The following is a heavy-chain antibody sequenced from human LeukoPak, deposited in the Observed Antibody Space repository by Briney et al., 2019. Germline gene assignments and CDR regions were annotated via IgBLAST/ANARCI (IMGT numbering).Heavy chain of an antibody. D-gene: IGHD3-22*01. CDR3: ARGRYYYDSSGYYRGYYFDY. J-gene: IGHJ4*02. V-gene: IGHV3-30-3*01. CDR2: ISYDGSNK. Sequence: GGSLRLSCAASGFTFSSYAMHWVRQAPGKGLDWVAVISYDGSNKYYADSVKGRFTISRDNSKNTLYLQMNSLRAEDTAVYYCARGRYYYDSSGYYRGYYFDYWGQGTLVTVSS. CDR1: GFTFSSYA.